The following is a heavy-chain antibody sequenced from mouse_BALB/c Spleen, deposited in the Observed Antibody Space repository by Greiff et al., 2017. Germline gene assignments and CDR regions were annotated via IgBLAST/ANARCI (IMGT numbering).Heavy chain of an antibody. D-gene: IGHD1-1*01. Sequence: EVMLVESGGGLVQPGGSLKLSCAASGFTFSSYTMSWVRQTPEKRLEWVAYISNGGGSTYYPDTVKGRFTISRDNAKNTLYLQMSSLKSEDTAMYYCARIYYYGSRRYFDYWGQGTTLTVSS. CDR3: ARIYYYGSRRYFDY. V-gene: IGHV5-12-2*01. CDR1: GFTFSSYT. CDR2: ISNGGGST. J-gene: IGHJ2*01.